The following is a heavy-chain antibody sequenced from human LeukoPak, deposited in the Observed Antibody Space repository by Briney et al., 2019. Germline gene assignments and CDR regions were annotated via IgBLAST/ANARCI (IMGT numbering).Heavy chain of an antibody. D-gene: IGHD2-8*01. CDR1: GFTFSSYG. Sequence: PGGSLRLSCAASGFTFSSYGMHWVRQAPGKGLEWVAVISYDGSNKYYADSVKGRFTISRDNSKNTLYLQMNSLRAEDTAVYYCAKDKAAAMYGLFDPWGQGTLVTVSS. CDR3: AKDKAAAMYGLFDP. V-gene: IGHV3-30*18. CDR2: ISYDGSNK. J-gene: IGHJ5*02.